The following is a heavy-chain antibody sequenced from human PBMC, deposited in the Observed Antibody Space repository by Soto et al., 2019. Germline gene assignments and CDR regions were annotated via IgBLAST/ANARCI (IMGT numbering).Heavy chain of an antibody. CDR2: INHSGST. Sequence: SETLSLTCAVYGGSFSGYYWSWIRQPPGKGLEWIGEINHSGSTNYNPSLKSRVTISVDTSKNQFSLKLSSVTAADTAVYYCARGPDNMSIVVVPAAGFDPWGQGTLVTVSS. V-gene: IGHV4-34*01. J-gene: IGHJ5*02. CDR3: ARGPDNMSIVVVPAAGFDP. D-gene: IGHD2-2*01. CDR1: GGSFSGYY.